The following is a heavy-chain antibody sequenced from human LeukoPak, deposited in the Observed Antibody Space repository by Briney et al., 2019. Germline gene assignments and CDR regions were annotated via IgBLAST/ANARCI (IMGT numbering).Heavy chain of an antibody. CDR2: IYYSGST. D-gene: IGHD5-12*01. CDR1: GGSISSYY. Sequence: TSETLSLTCTVPGGSISSYYWSWIRQPPGKGLEWIGYIYYSGSTNYSPSLKSRVTISVDTSKNHFSLKLSSVTAADTAVYYCARGGGGYSGYDADYWGQGTLVTVSS. CDR3: ARGGGGYSGYDADY. V-gene: IGHV4-59*01. J-gene: IGHJ4*02.